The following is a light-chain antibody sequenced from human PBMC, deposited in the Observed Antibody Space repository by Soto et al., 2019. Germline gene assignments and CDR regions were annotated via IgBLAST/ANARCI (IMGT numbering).Light chain of an antibody. CDR3: QKYNSAPWT. V-gene: IGKV1-27*01. J-gene: IGKJ1*01. Sequence: DIQMTQSPSSLSASVGDRVTITCRASQDIRNYLAWYQQQPGKQPKLLIYSASILQSGVPSRFSGSGSGTDFTLTITSLQPEDVATYYCQKYNSAPWTFDQGTKVEVK. CDR2: SAS. CDR1: QDIRNY.